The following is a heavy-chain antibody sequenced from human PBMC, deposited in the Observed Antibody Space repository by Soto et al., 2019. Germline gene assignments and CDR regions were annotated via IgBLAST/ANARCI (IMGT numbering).Heavy chain of an antibody. CDR3: ASLTFYGSGSYYNSEIT. Sequence: EVKLAESGGGLVQPGGSLRLSCAASGFTFSSYWMTWVRQAPGKGLAWVANIKHDGSEKYYVDSVEGRFTISRDNARNALYLLMNSLRAGDTAVYYCASLTFYGSGSYYNSEITWGQGTLVTVSS. V-gene: IGHV3-7*01. J-gene: IGHJ5*02. CDR2: IKHDGSEK. D-gene: IGHD3-10*01. CDR1: GFTFSSYW.